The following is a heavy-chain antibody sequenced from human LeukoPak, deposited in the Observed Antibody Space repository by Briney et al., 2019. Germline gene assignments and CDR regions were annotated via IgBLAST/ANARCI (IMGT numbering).Heavy chain of an antibody. Sequence: GGSLRLSCVASGFTFSTYAMGWVRQAPGKGLEWVSAISGSGGSTYYADSVKGRFTISRDNSKNTLYLQMNSLRAEDTAVYYCAKDLGYRSGGSCYDAFDIWGQGTMVTVSS. J-gene: IGHJ3*02. D-gene: IGHD2-15*01. CDR2: ISGSGGST. V-gene: IGHV3-23*01. CDR3: AKDLGYRSGGSCYDAFDI. CDR1: GFTFSTYA.